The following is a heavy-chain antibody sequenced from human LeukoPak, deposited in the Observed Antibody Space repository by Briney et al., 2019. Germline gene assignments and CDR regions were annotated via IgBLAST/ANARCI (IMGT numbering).Heavy chain of an antibody. V-gene: IGHV1-69*05. D-gene: IGHD3-3*01. CDR2: IIPIFGTA. CDR1: GGTFSSYA. J-gene: IGHJ5*02. CDR3: ASTIFGVVNWFDP. Sequence: GASVKVSCKASGGTFSSYAISWVRQAPGQGLEWMGRIIPIFGTANYAQKFQGRVTITTDESTSTAYMELSSLRSEDTAVYYCASTIFGVVNWFDPWGQGTLVTVSS.